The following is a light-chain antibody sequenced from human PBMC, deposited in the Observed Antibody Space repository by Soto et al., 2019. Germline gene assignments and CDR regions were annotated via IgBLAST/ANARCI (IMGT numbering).Light chain of an antibody. CDR2: KAS. J-gene: IGKJ1*01. CDR1: QSINKW. V-gene: IGKV1-5*03. Sequence: DIQMTQSPSALSASVGDRVTITCRASQSINKWMAWYQLKPGKAPQLPIYKASSLQSGVPSRLSGSGSGTEFTLTISSLQPDDFATYFCQQYSDYSRTFGQRTKVDIX. CDR3: QQYSDYSRT.